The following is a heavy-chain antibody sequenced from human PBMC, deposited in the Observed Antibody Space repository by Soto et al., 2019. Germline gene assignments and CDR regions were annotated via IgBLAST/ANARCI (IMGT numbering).Heavy chain of an antibody. D-gene: IGHD4-17*01. Sequence: QVQLQESGPGLVKPSGTLSLTCAVSGASISSSNWWSWVRQPPGKGLEWIGEIYHSGSTNYNPSLKSRVTLSVDKSTNRFSLKLSSVTAADTAVYYCARDWMASTVFDPWGQGTLVTVSS. V-gene: IGHV4-4*02. J-gene: IGHJ5*02. CDR1: GASISSSNW. CDR3: ARDWMASTVFDP. CDR2: IYHSGST.